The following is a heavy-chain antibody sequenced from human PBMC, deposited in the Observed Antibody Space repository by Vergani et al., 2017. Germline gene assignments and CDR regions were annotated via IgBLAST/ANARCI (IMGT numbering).Heavy chain of an antibody. V-gene: IGHV4-4*07. Sequence: QVQLQESGPGLVKPSETLSLTCTVSGGSISSYYWSWTRQPAGKGLEWIGRIYTSGSTNYNPSLKSRVTMSVDTSKNQFSLKLSSVTAADTAVYYCARHNDILTGDYMDVWGKGTTVTVSS. J-gene: IGHJ6*03. CDR1: GGSISSYY. CDR2: IYTSGST. D-gene: IGHD3-9*01. CDR3: ARHNDILTGDYMDV.